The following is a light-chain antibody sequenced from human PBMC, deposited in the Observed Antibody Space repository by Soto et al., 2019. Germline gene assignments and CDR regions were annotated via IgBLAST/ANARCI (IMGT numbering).Light chain of an antibody. Sequence: ETVLTQSPGTPSLSPGERAILSCWASQSVSSDYLGWYQQKPGQAPRLLIYDVSRRATGTPDRFRGSGSGTDFTLTISRVEPEDFAVYYCHQYGNPPNSFGQGTKLEIK. V-gene: IGKV3-20*01. CDR2: DVS. CDR1: QSVSSDY. J-gene: IGKJ2*03. CDR3: HQYGNPPNS.